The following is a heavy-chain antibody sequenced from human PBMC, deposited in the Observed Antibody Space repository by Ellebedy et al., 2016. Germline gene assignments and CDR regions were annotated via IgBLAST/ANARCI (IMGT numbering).Heavy chain of an antibody. CDR1: GFTFSSHA. J-gene: IGHJ4*02. CDR2: VVGSGERT. Sequence: GGSLRLSCEASGFTFSSHAMSWVRQAPGKGPEWVSAVVGSGERTFYADSVKGRFTISRDNSKNRLYLQMSSLKVEDTALYYCVKGGSSGSWVTLEYWGQGALVTVSS. D-gene: IGHD6-13*01. V-gene: IGHV3-23*01. CDR3: VKGGSSGSWVTLEY.